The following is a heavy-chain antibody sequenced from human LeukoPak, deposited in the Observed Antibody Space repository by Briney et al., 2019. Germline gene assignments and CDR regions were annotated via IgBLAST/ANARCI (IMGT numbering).Heavy chain of an antibody. CDR2: INLNSGGT. D-gene: IGHD1-26*01. J-gene: IGHJ4*02. Sequence: GASVKVSCKASGYTFTGYFMHWVRQAPGQGLEWMGRINLNSGGTYYAQNFQGRVTMTRDTSISTAYVELSRLTSDDTAMYYCARDLSSTSNWEFDFCGQGTLVTVSS. V-gene: IGHV1-2*06. CDR3: ARDLSSTSNWEFDF. CDR1: GYTFTGYF.